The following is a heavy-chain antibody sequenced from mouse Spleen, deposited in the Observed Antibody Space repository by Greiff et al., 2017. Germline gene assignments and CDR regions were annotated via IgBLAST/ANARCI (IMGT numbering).Heavy chain of an antibody. Sequence: EVQLQESGPGLVKPSQSLSLTCSVTGYSITSGYYWNWIRQFPGNKLEWMGYISYDGSNNYNPSLKNRISITRDTSKNQFFLKLNSVTTEDTATYYCARHWDPYYFDYWGQGTTLTVSS. CDR2: ISYDGSN. CDR3: ARHWDPYYFDY. V-gene: IGHV3-6*01. D-gene: IGHD4-1*01. CDR1: GYSITSGYY. J-gene: IGHJ2*01.